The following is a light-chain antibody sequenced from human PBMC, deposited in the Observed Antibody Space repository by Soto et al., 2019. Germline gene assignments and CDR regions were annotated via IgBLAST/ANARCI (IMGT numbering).Light chain of an antibody. V-gene: IGLV4-69*01. CDR2: LNSDGSH. CDR1: SGHSSYA. J-gene: IGLJ1*01. CDR3: QTWGTGIQV. Sequence: QLVLTQSPSASASLGASVKLTCTLSSGHSSYAIAWHQQQPEKGPRYLMKLNSDGSHSKGDGIPDRFSGSSSGAERYLNIASLQSDDEADYYCQTWGTGIQVFGTGTKVTVL.